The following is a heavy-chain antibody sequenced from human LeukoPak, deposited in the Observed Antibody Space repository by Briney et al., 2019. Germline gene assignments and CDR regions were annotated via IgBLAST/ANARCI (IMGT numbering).Heavy chain of an antibody. Sequence: GGSLRLSCAASGFTFSSYAMSWVRQAPGKGLEWVSAFSGSGGSTYYADSVKGRFTISRDNSKNTLYLQMNSLRAEDTAVYYCAKKKSTSLSYGMDVWGQGTTVTVSS. D-gene: IGHD2-2*01. CDR3: AKKKSTSLSYGMDV. CDR2: FSGSGGST. V-gene: IGHV3-23*01. CDR1: GFTFSSYA. J-gene: IGHJ6*02.